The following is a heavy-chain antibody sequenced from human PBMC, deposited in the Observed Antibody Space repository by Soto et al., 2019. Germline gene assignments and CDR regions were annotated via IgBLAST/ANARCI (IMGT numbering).Heavy chain of an antibody. Sequence: EVQLAESGGGLVQPGGSLRLSCVASGFTFSSYAMNGARQAPGKGLEYVWSFSSNGGTKYYGNSVKGRFTNSRDNSKNTLYLQMGSLRAEDMAVYYCVRRVSGNYDYWGQGTLVTVSS. J-gene: IGHJ4*02. CDR2: FSSNGGTK. D-gene: IGHD1-7*01. CDR3: VRRVSGNYDY. V-gene: IGHV3-64*01. CDR1: GFTFSSYA.